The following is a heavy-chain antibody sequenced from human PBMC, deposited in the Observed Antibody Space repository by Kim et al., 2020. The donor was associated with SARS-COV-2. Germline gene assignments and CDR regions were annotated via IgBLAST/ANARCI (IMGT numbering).Heavy chain of an antibody. D-gene: IGHD3-22*01. J-gene: IGHJ3*02. CDR3: ARDRYQVYYYDSSGPTAFDI. V-gene: IGHV3-11*06. Sequence: RLTISRDNAKNSLYLQMNSLRAEDTAVYYCARDRYQVYYYDSSGPTAFDIWGQGTMVTVSS.